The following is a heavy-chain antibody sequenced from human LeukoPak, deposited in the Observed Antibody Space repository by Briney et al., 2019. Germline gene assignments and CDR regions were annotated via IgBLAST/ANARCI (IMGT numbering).Heavy chain of an antibody. Sequence: ASVKVSCKASGGTFSRYAISWVRQAPGQGLEWMGGIIPIFGTANYVQKFQGRVTITADESTSTVYMELSSLRSEDTAVYYCAREVVLTGISVFDSWGPGTLVTVSS. CDR2: IIPIFGTA. V-gene: IGHV1-69*13. CDR1: GGTFSRYA. CDR3: AREVVLTGISVFDS. J-gene: IGHJ4*02. D-gene: IGHD2-21*02.